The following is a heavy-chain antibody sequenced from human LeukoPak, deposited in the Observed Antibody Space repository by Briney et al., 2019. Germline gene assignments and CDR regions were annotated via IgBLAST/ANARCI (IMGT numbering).Heavy chain of an antibody. J-gene: IGHJ5*02. CDR1: GFTFSSYS. D-gene: IGHD3-10*01. V-gene: IGHV3-21*01. CDR3: ARDVASAYYYGSGSYAWFDP. CDR2: ISSSSSYI. Sequence: PGGSLRLSCAASGFTFSSYSMNWARRAPGKGLEWVSSISSSSSYIYYADSVKGRFTISRDNAKNSLYLQMNSLRAEDTAVYYCARDVASAYYYGSGSYAWFDPWGQGTLVTVSS.